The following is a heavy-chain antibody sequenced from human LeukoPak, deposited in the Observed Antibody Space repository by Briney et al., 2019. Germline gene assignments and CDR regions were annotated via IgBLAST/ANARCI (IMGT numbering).Heavy chain of an antibody. CDR2: MNPNSGNT. V-gene: IGHV1-8*01. D-gene: IGHD6-13*01. J-gene: IGHJ4*02. CDR3: ARGGVAAAGKYYFDY. CDR1: GYTFTTYD. Sequence: ASVKVSCKASGYTFTTYDINWVRQATGQGLEWTGWMNPNSGNTGYAQKFQGRVTMTRNTSISTAYMELSSLRSEDTAVYFCARGGVAAAGKYYFDYWGQGTLVTVSS.